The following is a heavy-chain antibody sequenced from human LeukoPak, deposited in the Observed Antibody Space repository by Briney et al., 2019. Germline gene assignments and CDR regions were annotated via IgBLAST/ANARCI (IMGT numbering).Heavy chain of an antibody. CDR2: IYTSGST. Sequence: SETLSLTCTVSGGSISSYYWSWIRQPAGKGLEWIGRIYTSGSTNYNPSLKSRVTISVDKSKNQFSLKLSSVTAADTAVYYCAREPIRYSTGMDVWGKGTTVTVPS. CDR1: GGSISSYY. J-gene: IGHJ6*04. CDR3: AREPIRYSTGMDV. V-gene: IGHV4-4*07. D-gene: IGHD6-13*01.